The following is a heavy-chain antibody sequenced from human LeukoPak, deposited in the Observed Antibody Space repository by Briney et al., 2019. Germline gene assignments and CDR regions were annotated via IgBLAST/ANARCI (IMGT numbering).Heavy chain of an antibody. Sequence: PSETLSLTCAVYGGSFSGYYWSWIRQPPGKGLEWIGEINHSGSTNYNPSLKSRVTISVDTSKNQFSLKLSSVTAADTAVYYCARDPPPVYDSSGYWSTSEPFDIWGQGTMVTVSS. CDR3: ARDPPPVYDSSGYWSTSEPFDI. CDR1: GGSFSGYY. D-gene: IGHD3-22*01. CDR2: INHSGST. V-gene: IGHV4-34*01. J-gene: IGHJ3*02.